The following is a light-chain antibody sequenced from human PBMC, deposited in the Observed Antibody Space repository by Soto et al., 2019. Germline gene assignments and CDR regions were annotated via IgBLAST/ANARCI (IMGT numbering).Light chain of an antibody. J-gene: IGKJ1*01. CDR3: PPYNSYSEA. V-gene: IGKV1-5*03. CDR1: QTISSW. CDR2: KAS. Sequence: DIQMTQSPSTLSGSVGDRVTITCRASQTISSWLAWYQQNPGKAPKLLIYKASTLKSGVPTRFRGRGSGTEFTLTIRTLQPDDFPPSYFPPYNSYSEAFGQGPKVAIK.